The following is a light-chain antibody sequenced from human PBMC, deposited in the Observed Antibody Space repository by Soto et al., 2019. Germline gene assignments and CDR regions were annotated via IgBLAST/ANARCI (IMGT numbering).Light chain of an antibody. V-gene: IGKV3-15*01. CDR1: ESVSSN. J-gene: IGKJ1*01. CDR3: QQYNNWPPT. Sequence: EIVMTQSPATLSVSPGERATLSCRTSESVSSNLAWYQQKPGQAPGLLIYGASTRATGVPARFSGSGSGTEFTLTISSLQSEDFAVYYCQQYNNWPPTFGQGTKVDI. CDR2: GAS.